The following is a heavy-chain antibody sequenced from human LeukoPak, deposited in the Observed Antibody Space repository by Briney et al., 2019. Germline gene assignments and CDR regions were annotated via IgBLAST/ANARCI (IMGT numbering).Heavy chain of an antibody. D-gene: IGHD3-10*01. CDR3: ARSFGELLYPWDY. Sequence: GGSLRLSCAASGFTVSSNYMSWVRQAPGKGLEWVSVIYSGGSTYYADSVKGRFTISRDNSKNTLYLQMNSLRAEDTAVYYCARSFGELLYPWDYWGQGTLVTVSS. CDR2: IYSGGST. J-gene: IGHJ4*02. CDR1: GFTVSSNY. V-gene: IGHV3-66*01.